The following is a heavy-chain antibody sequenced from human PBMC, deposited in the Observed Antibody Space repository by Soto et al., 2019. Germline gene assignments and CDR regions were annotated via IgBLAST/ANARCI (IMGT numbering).Heavy chain of an antibody. D-gene: IGHD6-13*01. CDR3: ASAGIYFYYCMVV. J-gene: IGHJ6*02. CDR1: GYTFTSYA. Sequence: ASVNVSCKASGYTFTSYAMHWVRQAPGQRLEWMGWINAGNGNTKSSQNFQGRVTITRDTSASTSYMERSSLRSEDTAVYYCASAGIYFYYCMVVWGQGTTVTASS. CDR2: INAGNGNT. V-gene: IGHV1-3*01.